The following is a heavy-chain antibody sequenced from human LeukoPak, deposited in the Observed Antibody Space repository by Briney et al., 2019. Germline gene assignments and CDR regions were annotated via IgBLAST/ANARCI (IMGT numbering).Heavy chain of an antibody. CDR2: TYPGDSDT. CDR3: ARLRGSLGYGGGRFDY. D-gene: IGHD4-23*01. CDR1: GYSFTSYW. J-gene: IGHJ4*02. Sequence: GESLKISCKGSGYSFTSYWIGWVRQMPGKGLEWMGITYPGDSDTRYSPSFQGQVTISADKSISTAYLQWSSLKASDTAMYYCARLRGSLGYGGGRFDYWGQGTLVTVSS. V-gene: IGHV5-51*01.